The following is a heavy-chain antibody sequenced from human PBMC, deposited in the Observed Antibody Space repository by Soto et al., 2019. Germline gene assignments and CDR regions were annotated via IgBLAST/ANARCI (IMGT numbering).Heavy chain of an antibody. CDR2: VYRTGST. Sequence: SETLSLTCTVSGGSISSGDYYWSWVRQPPGKGLEWIGEVYRTGSTNYNPSLESRLTISVDKSKNQFSLKLTSVTAADTAVYYCARARATIAAAAIFDCWGQGTLVTVSS. CDR3: ARARATIAAAAIFDC. CDR1: GGSISSGDYY. D-gene: IGHD6-13*01. J-gene: IGHJ4*02. V-gene: IGHV4-4*02.